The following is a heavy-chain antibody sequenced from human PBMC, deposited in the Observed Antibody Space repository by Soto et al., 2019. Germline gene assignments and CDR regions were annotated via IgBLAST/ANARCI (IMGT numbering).Heavy chain of an antibody. J-gene: IGHJ3*02. V-gene: IGHV1-3*01. Sequence: ASVKVSCKASGYTFTSYAMHWVRQAPGQRLEWMGWINAGNGNTKYSQKFQGRVTITRDTSASTAYMELSSLRSEDTAVYYCARDQGYYYDSSWLTDAFDIWGQGTMVTVSS. CDR3: ARDQGYYYDSSWLTDAFDI. CDR2: INAGNGNT. CDR1: GYTFTSYA. D-gene: IGHD3-22*01.